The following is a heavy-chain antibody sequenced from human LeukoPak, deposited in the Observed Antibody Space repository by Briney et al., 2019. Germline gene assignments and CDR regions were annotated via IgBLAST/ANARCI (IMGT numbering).Heavy chain of an antibody. CDR1: GGTFSDDY. V-gene: IGHV4-34*01. CDR3: ARRVTVHYYMDL. Sequence: SETLSLTCAVYGGTFSDDYWSWIRQSPGKGLEWIGEINRSGRTNYDPSLNGRVTISVDTLTNQFSLRLTSVTAADTAVYYCARRVTVHYYMDLWATGTTVIVSS. J-gene: IGHJ6*03. CDR2: INRSGRT. D-gene: IGHD3-10*01.